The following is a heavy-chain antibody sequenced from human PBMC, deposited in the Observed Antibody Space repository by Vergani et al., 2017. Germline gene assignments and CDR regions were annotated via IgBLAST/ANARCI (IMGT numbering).Heavy chain of an antibody. J-gene: IGHJ3*02. CDR3: ARPGIAAAQGYAFDI. D-gene: IGHD6-13*01. CDR1: GYSFTSYW. V-gene: IGHV5-51*01. Sequence: EVQLVQSGAEVKKPGESLKISCKGSGYSFTSYWIGWVRQMPGKGLEWMGIIYPGDSDTRYSASFQGQVTISADKSISTAYLQWSSLKASDTAMYYCARPGIAAAQGYAFDIWGQGTMVTVSS. CDR2: IYPGDSDT.